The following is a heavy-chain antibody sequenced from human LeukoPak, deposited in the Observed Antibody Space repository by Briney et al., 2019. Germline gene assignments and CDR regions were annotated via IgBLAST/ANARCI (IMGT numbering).Heavy chain of an antibody. CDR2: IWYDGSNK. J-gene: IGHJ4*02. CDR1: GFSFSSYG. D-gene: IGHD1-1*01. CDR3: ARDLVKLERRGMCFDY. V-gene: IGHV3-33*01. Sequence: GWSLRLSCAASGFSFSSYGMHWVRQAPGKGLEWVAVIWYDGSNKYYADSLKGRFTISRDNSKNTPYLQMISLRAEDTAVYYFARDLVKLERRGMCFDYWGQGTLVTVSS.